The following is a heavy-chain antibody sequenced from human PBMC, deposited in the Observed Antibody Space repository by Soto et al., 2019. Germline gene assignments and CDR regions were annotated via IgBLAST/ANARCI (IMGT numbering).Heavy chain of an antibody. V-gene: IGHV3-30*18. CDR2: ISYDGSYI. D-gene: IGHD1-1*01. J-gene: IGHJ3*01. CDR1: GFTFSVYG. CDR3: AKVRPEETTFDAFDV. Sequence: QVQLVESGGGVVQPGRSLRLSCVASGFTFSVYGMHWVRQSPGKGLEWVAVISYDGSYIYYADSVKGRFTISRDNSKNTRYLQMSSLRAEETVVFYCAKVRPEETTFDAFDVWGRGKMSPSLQ.